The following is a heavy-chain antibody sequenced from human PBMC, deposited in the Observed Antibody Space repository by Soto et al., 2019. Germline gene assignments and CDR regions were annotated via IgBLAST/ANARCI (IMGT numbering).Heavy chain of an antibody. CDR3: AREGDRYGTVCFDS. Sequence: GGSLRLSCAATGFTFSSYGMSWVRQAPGKGLEWVAGIPVIGERRYYADSVKGRFTISRDNAKNTLYLQMNSLRVEDAAVYFCAREGDRYGTVCFDSWGQGTLVTVSS. D-gene: IGHD1-1*01. CDR1: GFTFSSYG. CDR2: IPVIGERR. J-gene: IGHJ4*02. V-gene: IGHV3-23*01.